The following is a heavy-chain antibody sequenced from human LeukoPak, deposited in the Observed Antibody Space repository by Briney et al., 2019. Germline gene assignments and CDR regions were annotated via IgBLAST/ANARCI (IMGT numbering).Heavy chain of an antibody. J-gene: IGHJ4*02. V-gene: IGHV3-48*01. Sequence: LPGGSLRLSCAASGFTFSSHSMSWVRQAPGRGLEWISFISDDSYNIDYADSVRGRFTVSRDNAKNSPYLQMNSLRAEDTAVYYCARHTRASQYYFGHWGQGTLVTVSS. CDR2: ISDDSYNI. CDR1: GFTFSSHS. D-gene: IGHD3-3*01. CDR3: ARHTRASQYYFGH.